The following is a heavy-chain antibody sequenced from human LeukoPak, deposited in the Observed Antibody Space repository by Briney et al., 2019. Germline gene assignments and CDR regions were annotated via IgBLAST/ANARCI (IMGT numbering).Heavy chain of an antibody. CDR3: ARAHYLRLYFFDY. CDR2: INPNSGGT. D-gene: IGHD3-10*01. Sequence: ASVKVSCKASGYTITDYYIHWARQAPGQGLEWMGWINPNSGGTNYAQKFEGRVTMTTDTSINTGYVELSSLTSDDTAVYFCARAHYLRLYFFDYWGQGTLVTVSS. J-gene: IGHJ4*02. V-gene: IGHV1-2*02. CDR1: GYTITDYY.